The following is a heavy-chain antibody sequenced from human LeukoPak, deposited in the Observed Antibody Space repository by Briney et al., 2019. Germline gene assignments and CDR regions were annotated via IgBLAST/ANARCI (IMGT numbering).Heavy chain of an antibody. CDR1: GYSFTNYW. Sequence: GESLRISCKGSGYSFTNYWIAWVRQMPGKGLEWMGVIYPGDSDTRYNPSFQGQVTISADRYFGTAYLQWGSLKASDSAMYYCARREATTEYFDFWGQGTLVTVSS. CDR2: IYPGDSDT. V-gene: IGHV5-51*01. J-gene: IGHJ4*02. D-gene: IGHD1-7*01. CDR3: ARREATTEYFDF.